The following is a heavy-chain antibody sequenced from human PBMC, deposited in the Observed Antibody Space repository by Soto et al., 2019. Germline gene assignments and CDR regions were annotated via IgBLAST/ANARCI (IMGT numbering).Heavy chain of an antibody. CDR2: ISAYNGNT. Sequence: GASVKVSCKASGYTFNSYGITWVRQAPGQGLEWMGWISAYNGNTNYAQKLQGRVTMTTDTSTSTAYMELRSLRSDDTAVYYCAREVQLEPNYYYGMDVWGQGTTVTVSS. CDR1: GYTFNSYG. D-gene: IGHD6-13*01. J-gene: IGHJ6*02. CDR3: AREVQLEPNYYYGMDV. V-gene: IGHV1-18*01.